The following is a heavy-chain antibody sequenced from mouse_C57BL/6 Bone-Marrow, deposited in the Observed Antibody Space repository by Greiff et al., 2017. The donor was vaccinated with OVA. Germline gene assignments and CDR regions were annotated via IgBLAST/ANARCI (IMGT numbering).Heavy chain of an antibody. D-gene: IGHD6-1*01. CDR2: INPSSGYT. Sequence: QVHVKQSGAELARPGASVKMSCKASGYTFTSYTMHWVKQRPGQGLEWIGYINPSSGYTKYNQKFKDKATLTADKSSSTAYMQLSSLTSEDSAVYYCAASGLFDYWGQGTTLTVSS. V-gene: IGHV1-4*01. CDR1: GYTFTSYT. CDR3: AASGLFDY. J-gene: IGHJ2*01.